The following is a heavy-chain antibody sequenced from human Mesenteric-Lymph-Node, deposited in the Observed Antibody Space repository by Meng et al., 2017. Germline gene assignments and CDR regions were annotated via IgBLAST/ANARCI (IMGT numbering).Heavy chain of an antibody. CDR3: ARDRHYYDSSGYRLAFDI. CDR2: INHSGST. V-gene: IGHV4-34*01. D-gene: IGHD3-22*01. CDR1: GGSFSGYY. Sequence: SETLSLTCAVYGGSFSGYYWSWIRQPPGKGLEWIGEINHSGSTNYNPSLKSRVTISIDTSRNQFSLKLSSVTAADTAVYYCARDRHYYDSSGYRLAFDIWGQGTMVTVSS. J-gene: IGHJ3*02.